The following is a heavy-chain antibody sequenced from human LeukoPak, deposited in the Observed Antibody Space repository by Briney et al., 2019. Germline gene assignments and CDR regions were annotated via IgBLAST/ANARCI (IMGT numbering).Heavy chain of an antibody. CDR2: IYTSGST. D-gene: IGHD2-15*01. Sequence: NPSQTLSLTCTVSGGSISSGSYYWSWIRQPAGKGLEWIGRIYTSGSTNYNPSLKSRVTISVDTSKNQFSLKLSSVTAADTAVYYCARVEGHCSGGSCPYYMDVWGKGTTVTVSS. V-gene: IGHV4-61*02. CDR3: ARVEGHCSGGSCPYYMDV. CDR1: GGSISSGSYY. J-gene: IGHJ6*03.